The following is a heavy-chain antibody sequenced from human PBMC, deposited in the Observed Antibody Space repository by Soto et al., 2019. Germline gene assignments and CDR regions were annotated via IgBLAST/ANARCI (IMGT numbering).Heavy chain of an antibody. Sequence: EVQLVESGGGLVQPGGSLRLSCAVSGFTVSGNYMIWVRQAPGKGLEWVSVIYSGGSTYSADSLKGRFTISRDNSKNTLYLQMNSLGGEDTALYYCAGGAGWYADYWGQGTLVTVSS. CDR2: IYSGGST. J-gene: IGHJ4*02. CDR1: GFTVSGNY. CDR3: AGGAGWYADY. D-gene: IGHD6-19*01. V-gene: IGHV3-66*01.